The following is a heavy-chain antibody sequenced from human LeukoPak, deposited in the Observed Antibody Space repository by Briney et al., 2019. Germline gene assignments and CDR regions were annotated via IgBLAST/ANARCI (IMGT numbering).Heavy chain of an antibody. D-gene: IGHD6-13*01. V-gene: IGHV1-2*02. Sequence: GASVKVSCKASGYTFTSYGISWVRQAPGQGLEWMGWINPNSGGTNYAQKFQGRVTMTRDTSISTAYMELSRLRSDDTAVYYCARDRSSSWYGGDYFDYWGQGTLVTVSS. CDR1: GYTFTSYG. J-gene: IGHJ4*02. CDR2: INPNSGGT. CDR3: ARDRSSSWYGGDYFDY.